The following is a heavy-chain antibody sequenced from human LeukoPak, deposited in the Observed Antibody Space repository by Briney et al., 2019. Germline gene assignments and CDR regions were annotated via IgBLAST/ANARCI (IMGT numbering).Heavy chain of an antibody. J-gene: IGHJ5*02. V-gene: IGHV4-4*07. Sequence: KPSETLSLTCTVSGGSISSYYWSWIRQPAGKGLEWIGRIYTSGSTNYNPSLKSRVTMSVDTSKNQFSLKLSSVTAADTAVYYCARVMRGHGRHYYDSSAISWFDPWGQGTLVTVSS. CDR1: GGSISSYY. CDR3: ARVMRGHGRHYYDSSAISWFDP. CDR2: IYTSGST. D-gene: IGHD3-22*01.